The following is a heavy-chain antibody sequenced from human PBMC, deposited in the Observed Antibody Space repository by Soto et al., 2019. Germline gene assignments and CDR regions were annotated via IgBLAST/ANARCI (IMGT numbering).Heavy chain of an antibody. D-gene: IGHD3-10*01. J-gene: IGHJ6*02. V-gene: IGHV1-69*13. CDR3: ARAREVVVRGVIPRWSYYYGMDV. Sequence: GASVKVSCKASGGTFSSYAISWVRQAPGQRLEWMGGIIPIFGTANYAQKFQGRVTITADESTSTAYMELSSLRSEDTAVYYCARAREVVVRGVIPRWSYYYGMDVWGQGTTVTVSS. CDR2: IIPIFGTA. CDR1: GGTFSSYA.